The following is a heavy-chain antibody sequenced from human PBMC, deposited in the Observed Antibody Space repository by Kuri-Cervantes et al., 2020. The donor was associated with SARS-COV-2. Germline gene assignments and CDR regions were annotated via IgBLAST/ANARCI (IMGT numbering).Heavy chain of an antibody. D-gene: IGHD2-15*01. Sequence: GESLKISCAASGFTFSSYGMHWVRQAPGKGLEWVAFIRYDGSNKYYADSVKGRFTISRDNAKNSLYLQMNSLRAEDTAVYYCTRGASGHVVVVAATPDYWGQGTLVTVSS. V-gene: IGHV3-30*02. CDR3: TRGASGHVVVVAATPDY. J-gene: IGHJ4*02. CDR2: IRYDGSNK. CDR1: GFTFSSYG.